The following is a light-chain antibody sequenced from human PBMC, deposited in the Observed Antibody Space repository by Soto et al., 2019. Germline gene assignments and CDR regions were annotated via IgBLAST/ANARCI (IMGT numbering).Light chain of an antibody. CDR1: SNDVGRYNQ. CDR2: EGS. V-gene: IGLV2-14*02. Sequence: QSVLTQPASVSGSPGQSITISCTGSSNDVGRYNQVSWYQQHPGKAPKVMIYEGSQRPSGVSNRFSGSRSGNTASLTISGLQAEDESDYYCSLYTSSSTSYVFGTGTKVTVL. CDR3: SLYTSSSTSYV. J-gene: IGLJ1*01.